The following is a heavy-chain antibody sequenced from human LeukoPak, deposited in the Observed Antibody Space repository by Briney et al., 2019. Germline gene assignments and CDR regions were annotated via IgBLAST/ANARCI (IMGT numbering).Heavy chain of an antibody. CDR1: AGSISSNTYY. D-gene: IGHD1-26*01. CDR3: ARHGAQHGIHP. Sequence: PSETLSLTCTVHAGSISSNTYYCGWIRQPPGKGLQWIGSIYYSGTTYYNPSLMSRVTISVNTSKNQFSLKLSSVTAADTAIYYRARHGAQHGIHPWGGGTLVTVSS. J-gene: IGHJ5*02. V-gene: IGHV4-39*01. CDR2: IYYSGTT.